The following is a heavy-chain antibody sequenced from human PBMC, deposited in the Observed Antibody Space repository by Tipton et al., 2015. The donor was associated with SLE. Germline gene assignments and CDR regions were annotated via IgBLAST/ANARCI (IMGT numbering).Heavy chain of an antibody. CDR2: ISGYDGNT. J-gene: IGHJ4*02. CDR1: GYTFTAYG. D-gene: IGHD4/OR15-4a*01. V-gene: IGHV1-18*01. CDR3: ARSRGANGPDY. Sequence: QLVQSGAEVKKPGASVKVSCKASGYTFTAYGITWVRQAPGQGLEWMGWISGYDGNTFYAQRFQDRVTMTTDTSTSTAYMELRSLTSDDTAVYYYARSRGANGPDYWGQGTLVTVSS.